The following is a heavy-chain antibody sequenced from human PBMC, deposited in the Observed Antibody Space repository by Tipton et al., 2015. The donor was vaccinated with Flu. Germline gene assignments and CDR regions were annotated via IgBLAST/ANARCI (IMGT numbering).Heavy chain of an antibody. CDR3: ATEVLGSGYFDY. J-gene: IGHJ4*02. CDR2: IIPTFGTT. Sequence: QVQLVQSGAEVKKPASSVKVSCKASGVTFSDYAITWVRQAPGQGLEWMGRIIPTFGTTHYPRKVQARITITADESTSTAYMELSRLTSEDTAVYYCATEVLGSGYFDYWGQGTRVTVSS. V-gene: IGHV1-69*18. CDR1: GVTFSDYA. D-gene: IGHD3-10*01.